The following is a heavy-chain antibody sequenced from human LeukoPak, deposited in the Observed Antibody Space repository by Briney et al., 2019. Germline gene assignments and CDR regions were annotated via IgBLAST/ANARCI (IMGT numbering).Heavy chain of an antibody. J-gene: IGHJ4*02. CDR2: INPNSGGT. CDR1: GYTFTGYY. V-gene: IGHV1-2*02. Sequence: ASVKVSCKASGYTFTGYYMHWVRQAPGQGLEWMGWINPNSGGTNYAQKFQGRVTMTRDTSISTAYMELSRLRSDDMAVYYCASDIAAAGSRNFDYWGQGTLVTVSS. CDR3: ASDIAAAGSRNFDY. D-gene: IGHD6-13*01.